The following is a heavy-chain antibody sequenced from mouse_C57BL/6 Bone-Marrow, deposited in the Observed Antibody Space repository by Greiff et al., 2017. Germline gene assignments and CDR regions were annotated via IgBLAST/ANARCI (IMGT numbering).Heavy chain of an antibody. V-gene: IGHV2-9-1*01. D-gene: IGHD2-5*01. J-gene: IGHJ1*03. Sequence: VQLQESGPGLVAPSQSLSITCTVSGFSLTSYAISWVRQPPGKGLEWLGVIWTGGGTNYNSALKSSLSISKDNSKSQVFLKMNSLQTDDTARYYCARNYSNYVDWYFDVWGTGTTVTVSS. CDR3: ARNYSNYVDWYFDV. CDR2: IWTGGGT. CDR1: GFSLTSYA.